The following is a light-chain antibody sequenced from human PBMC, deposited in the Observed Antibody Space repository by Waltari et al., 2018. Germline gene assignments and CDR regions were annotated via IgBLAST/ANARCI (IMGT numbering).Light chain of an antibody. CDR1: QDIASF. Sequence: IVLTQSPATLSLSPGERATLPCRASQDIASFLAWYQQKPGQAPRLLIYDASSRATGGPAWFSGSGPGRDFTLTISSLEPEDSAVYYCQQRSSSITFGGGTKVEIK. CDR2: DAS. CDR3: QQRSSSIT. V-gene: IGKV3D-11*01. J-gene: IGKJ4*01.